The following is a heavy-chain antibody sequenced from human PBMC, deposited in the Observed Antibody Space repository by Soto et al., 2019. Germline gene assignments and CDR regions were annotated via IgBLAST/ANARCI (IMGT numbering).Heavy chain of an antibody. CDR1: GYTFTSYD. D-gene: IGHD2-2*01. Sequence: ASVKVSGKASGYTFTSYDINRVRQATGQGLEWMGWMNPHSGKTGYAQKFQGRVTMTRNTSISTAYMELSSLTSEDTAVYYCARRIVPAAAGIGMDVWGQGTTVTVSS. CDR2: MNPHSGKT. J-gene: IGHJ6*02. CDR3: ARRIVPAAAGIGMDV. V-gene: IGHV1-8*01.